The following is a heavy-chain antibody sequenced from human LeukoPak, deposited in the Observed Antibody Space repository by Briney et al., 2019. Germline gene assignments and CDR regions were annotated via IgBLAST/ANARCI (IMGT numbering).Heavy chain of an antibody. Sequence: PSETLSLTCAVSGGSISSGSSYWSWIRQPAGKGLEWIGRLYTSGSTNYNPSLKSRVTISVDTSKNQFSLKLSSVTAADTAVYYCARWTLIAARPRFDYWGQGTLVTVSS. D-gene: IGHD6-6*01. CDR1: GGSISSGSSY. CDR2: LYTSGST. CDR3: ARWTLIAARPRFDY. V-gene: IGHV4-61*02. J-gene: IGHJ4*02.